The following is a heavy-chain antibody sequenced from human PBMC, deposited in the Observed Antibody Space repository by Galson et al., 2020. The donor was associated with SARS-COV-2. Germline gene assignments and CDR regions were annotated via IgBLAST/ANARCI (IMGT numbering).Heavy chain of an antibody. Sequence: GESLKISCAASGFTFSSYWMTWVRQAPGKGLEWVANIKQDGNEKYYVDSVKGRFTISRDNAKNSLYLQMNSLRAEDTAVYYCARVGSSSWYFDYWGQGTLVTVSS. CDR3: ARVGSSSWYFDY. D-gene: IGHD6-13*01. J-gene: IGHJ4*02. CDR1: GFTFSSYW. CDR2: IKQDGNEK. V-gene: IGHV3-7*03.